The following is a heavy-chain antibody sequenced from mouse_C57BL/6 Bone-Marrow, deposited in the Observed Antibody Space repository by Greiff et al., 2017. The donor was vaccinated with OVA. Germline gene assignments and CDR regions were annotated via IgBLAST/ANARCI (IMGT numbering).Heavy chain of an antibody. CDR1: GYAFSSSW. CDR3: AKSYHAVDY. Sequence: VKLMESGPELVKPGASVKISCKASGYAFSSSWMNWVKQRPGKGLEWIGRIYPGDGDTNYNGKFKGKATLTADKSSSTAYMQLSSLTSEDSAVYFCAKSYHAVDYWGKGTTLTVSS. J-gene: IGHJ2*01. CDR2: IYPGDGDT. V-gene: IGHV1-82*01.